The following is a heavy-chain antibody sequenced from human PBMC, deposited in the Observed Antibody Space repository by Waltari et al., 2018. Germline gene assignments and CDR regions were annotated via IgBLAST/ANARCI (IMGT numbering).Heavy chain of an antibody. CDR2: IHPSSGDT. J-gene: IGHJ1*01. D-gene: IGHD3-22*01. CDR1: GYNFRSYY. Sequence: QVQLVQSGAEVKRPGASVKVSCKASGYNFRSYYLHWIRQAPGQGLEWMGYIHPSSGDTGYAQRFQGRVTMTRDTSIATAHMELSGLTSDDTAVYYCAREGFYDEFFNHWGQGTLVAVSS. CDR3: AREGFYDEFFNH. V-gene: IGHV1-2*02.